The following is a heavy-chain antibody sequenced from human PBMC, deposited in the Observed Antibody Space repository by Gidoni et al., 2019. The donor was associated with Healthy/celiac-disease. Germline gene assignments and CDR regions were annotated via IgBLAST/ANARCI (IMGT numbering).Heavy chain of an antibody. CDR1: GFTFGDYA. V-gene: IGHV3-49*04. J-gene: IGHJ5*02. CDR2: IRSKAYGGTT. D-gene: IGHD5-12*01. CDR3: TRDPTHSGYDFDP. Sequence: EVQLVESGGGLVQPGRSLRLSCTASGFTFGDYAMSWVRQAPGKGLEWVGFIRSKAYGGTTEYAASVKGRFTISRDDSKSIAYLQMNSLKTEDTAVYYCTRDPTHSGYDFDPWGQGTLVTVSS.